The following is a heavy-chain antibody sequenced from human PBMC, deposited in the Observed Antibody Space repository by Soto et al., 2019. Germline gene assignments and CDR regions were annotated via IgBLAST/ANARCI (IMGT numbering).Heavy chain of an antibody. CDR3: AREGGSYDSGGYLIRGAFDI. Sequence: PSETLSLTCSVSGDSISRIDYYWTWIRQHPEKGLEWIGNIYFRGNTYYSPSLESRLTISVDTSKNQFSLKLTSVTAADTAVYYCAREGGSYDSGGYLIRGAFDIWGQGIMVTVSS. CDR2: IYFRGNT. J-gene: IGHJ3*02. CDR1: GDSISRIDYY. D-gene: IGHD3-22*01. V-gene: IGHV4-31*03.